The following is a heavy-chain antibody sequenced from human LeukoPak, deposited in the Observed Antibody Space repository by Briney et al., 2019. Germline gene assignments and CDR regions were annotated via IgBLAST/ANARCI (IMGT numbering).Heavy chain of an antibody. CDR3: ARYSALGVPDY. CDR2: TYYRSKWNN. D-gene: IGHD2-21*01. CDR1: GDSVSSKNAA. Sequence: SQTLSLTCAISGDSVSSKNAAWNWIRRSPSSGLEWLGRTYYRSKWNNDYAVSVRGRITINPDTSKNQFSLLPNSVSPEDTAVYYCARYSALGVPDYWGQGTLVTVSS. V-gene: IGHV6-1*01. J-gene: IGHJ4*02.